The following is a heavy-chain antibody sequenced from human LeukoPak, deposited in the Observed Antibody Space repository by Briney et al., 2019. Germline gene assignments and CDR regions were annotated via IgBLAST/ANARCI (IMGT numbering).Heavy chain of an antibody. J-gene: IGHJ5*02. V-gene: IGHV4-61*09. CDR1: GGSISSGRYY. CDR2: IYSSGTT. CDR3: ARDPVAGTRDWFDP. Sequence: PSETLSLTCTVSGGSISSGRYYWTWIRQPAGKGLEWIGHIYSSGTTNYNPSLKSRVTILVATSNNQFSLKLNSVTAADTAVYCCARDPVAGTRDWFDPWGQGTLVTVSS. D-gene: IGHD6-13*01.